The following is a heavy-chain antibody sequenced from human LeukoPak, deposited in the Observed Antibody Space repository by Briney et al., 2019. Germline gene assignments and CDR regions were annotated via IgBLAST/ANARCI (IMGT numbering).Heavy chain of an antibody. CDR3: ARTGLLWFGELFGWFDP. Sequence: PSQTLSLTCTVSGDSISSGGYYWRWLRQPPGKGLEWIGYIYHSGSSSYSPSLKSRVTISVDTSKNQFSLKLSSVTAADTAVYYCARTGLLWFGELFGWFDPWGQGTLVTVSS. V-gene: IGHV4-30-2*01. D-gene: IGHD3-10*01. CDR2: IYHSGSS. J-gene: IGHJ5*02. CDR1: GDSISSGGYY.